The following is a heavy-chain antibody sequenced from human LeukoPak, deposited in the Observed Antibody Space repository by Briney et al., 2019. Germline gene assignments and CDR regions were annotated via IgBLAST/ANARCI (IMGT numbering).Heavy chain of an antibody. V-gene: IGHV4-34*01. CDR2: INHSGST. Sequence: SETLSLTCAVYGGSFSGYYWSWIRQPPGKGLEWIGEINHSGSTNYNPSLKSRVTISVDTTKNQFSLKLSSVTAADTAVYYCASPSYEGDTAIYYGMDVWGQGTTVTVSS. CDR3: ASPSYEGDTAIYYGMDV. CDR1: GGSFSGYY. J-gene: IGHJ6*02. D-gene: IGHD5-18*01.